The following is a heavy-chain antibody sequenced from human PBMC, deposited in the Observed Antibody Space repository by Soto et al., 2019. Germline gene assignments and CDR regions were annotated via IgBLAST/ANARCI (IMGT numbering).Heavy chain of an antibody. V-gene: IGHV5-10-1*01. CDR3: ARVGGLMITFGGVNYCMDV. J-gene: IGHJ6*02. CDR1: GYSFTSYW. D-gene: IGHD3-16*01. CDR2: IDPSDSYT. Sequence: GESLKISFKGSGYSFTSYWINWVRQMPGKGLEWMGRIDPSDSYTNYSPSFQGHVTISADKAISTAYLQWSSLKASDTAMYYCARVGGLMITFGGVNYCMDVGGQGTTVTVSS.